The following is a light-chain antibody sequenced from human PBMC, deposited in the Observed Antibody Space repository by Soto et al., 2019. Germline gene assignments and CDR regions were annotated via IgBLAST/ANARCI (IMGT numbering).Light chain of an antibody. CDR1: QDISDW. J-gene: IGKJ3*01. CDR2: AAS. V-gene: IGKV1-12*01. Sequence: DIQMTQSPSSVSASVGDRVTITCRASQDISDWLAWYQQKPGKAPKLQIFAASTLQSGVSSRFSGSGSGTDFTLTISSLQPEDFATYYCLEASSFPFTFGPGTKVEIK. CDR3: LEASSFPFT.